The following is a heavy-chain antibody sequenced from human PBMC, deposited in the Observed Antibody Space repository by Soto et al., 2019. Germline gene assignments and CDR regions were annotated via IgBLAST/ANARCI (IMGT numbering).Heavy chain of an antibody. V-gene: IGHV1-2*02. D-gene: IGHD7-27*01. J-gene: IGHJ4*02. CDR1: GHTFTGHH. CDR3: GLEPTGTGGFDY. Sequence: QVKLVQSGAEVKKPGASVKVSCKASGHTFTGHHMHWVRQAPGQGLEWMGWINLDSGDTRYAQKFQGRVTTTRDTSITTAYMELSGLRSDDTAVYYCGLEPTGTGGFDYWGQGTLVTVSS. CDR2: INLDSGDT.